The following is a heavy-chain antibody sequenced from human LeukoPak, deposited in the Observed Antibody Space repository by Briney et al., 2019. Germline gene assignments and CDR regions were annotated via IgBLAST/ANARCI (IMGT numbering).Heavy chain of an antibody. V-gene: IGHV5-51*01. CDR1: GYSFTSYW. CDR3: ARQGEMAADPADY. Sequence: PGESLKISCKGSGYSFTSYWIGWVRQMPGKGLEWIGIIYPGDSDTRYSPSFQGQVTISADKSISTAYLQWSSLKASDTAMYYCARQGEMAADPADYWGQGTLVTVSS. CDR2: IYPGDSDT. J-gene: IGHJ4*02. D-gene: IGHD5-24*01.